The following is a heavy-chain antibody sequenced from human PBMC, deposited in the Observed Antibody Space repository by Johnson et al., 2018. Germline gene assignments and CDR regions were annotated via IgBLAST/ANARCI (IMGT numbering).Heavy chain of an antibody. CDR3: GRGGGADYYYGMDV. J-gene: IGHJ6*02. V-gene: IGHV4-59*11. CDR1: GGSISSHY. D-gene: IGHD1-26*01. CDR2: IYYSGST. Sequence: QVQLQESGPGLVKPSETLSLTCTVSGGSISSHYWSWIRQPPGKGLEWIGYIYYSGSTTYKPSLKIRVTISVDTSKNQFSLKLSSVTAADTAVYYCGRGGGADYYYGMDVWGQGTTVTVSS.